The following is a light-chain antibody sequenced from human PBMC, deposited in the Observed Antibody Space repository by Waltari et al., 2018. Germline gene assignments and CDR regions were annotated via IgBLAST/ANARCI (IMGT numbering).Light chain of an antibody. CDR3: QQYYSTPFT. CDR1: QTLLYSSTNKKY. V-gene: IGKV4-1*01. Sequence: DIVMTQSPDSLTVSLGERTTINCKSSQTLLYSSTNKKYLAWYQQKPGQSPKLRIYWASTRESGVPDRVSGSGSGTDFTLTISSLQTEDVAVYYCQQYYSTPFTFGGGTKVEIK. J-gene: IGKJ4*01. CDR2: WAS.